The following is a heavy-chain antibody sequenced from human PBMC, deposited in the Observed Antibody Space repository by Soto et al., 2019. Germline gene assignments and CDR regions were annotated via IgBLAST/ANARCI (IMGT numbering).Heavy chain of an antibody. CDR3: ARDSPTYYYDSSGYQAFDI. V-gene: IGHV4-31*03. CDR2: IYYSGST. J-gene: IGHJ3*02. CDR1: GGSIMIGGYY. D-gene: IGHD3-22*01. Sequence: PSETLSLTCPFSGGSIMIGGYYWIWIRHHPGRGLEWIGYIYYSGSTYYNPSLKSRVTISVDTSKNQFSLKLSSVTAADTAVYYCARDSPTYYYDSSGYQAFDIWGQGTMVTVSS.